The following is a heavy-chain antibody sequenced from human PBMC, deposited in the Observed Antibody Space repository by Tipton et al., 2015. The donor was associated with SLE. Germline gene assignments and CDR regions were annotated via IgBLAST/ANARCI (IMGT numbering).Heavy chain of an antibody. CDR2: IYTSGST. V-gene: IGHV4-61*09. J-gene: IGHJ5*02. D-gene: IGHD6-25*01. Sequence: TLSLTCTVSGGSIRSGSYYWSWIRQPAGKGLEWIGHIYTSGSTNYNPSLKSRVTISVETSKNQFSLKLSSVTAADTAVYYCARDRVYSSGIDPWGQGTLVTVSS. CDR3: ARDRVYSSGIDP. CDR1: GGSIRSGSYY.